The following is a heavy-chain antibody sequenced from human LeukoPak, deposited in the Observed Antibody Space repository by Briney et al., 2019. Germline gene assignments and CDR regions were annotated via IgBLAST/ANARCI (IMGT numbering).Heavy chain of an antibody. J-gene: IGHJ4*02. D-gene: IGHD1-26*01. V-gene: IGHV3-74*01. CDR3: ARGRGYTGSPVDY. CDR1: GFTFNNYW. CDR2: SNSDGSST. Sequence: PGGSLRLACAASGFTFNNYWMHWVRQAPGKGLVWVSRSNSDGSSTSYADSVKGRFTVSSDNAKQTLHLQMYSPRAEDTAVFCCARGRGYTGSPVDYWGQGTLVTVS.